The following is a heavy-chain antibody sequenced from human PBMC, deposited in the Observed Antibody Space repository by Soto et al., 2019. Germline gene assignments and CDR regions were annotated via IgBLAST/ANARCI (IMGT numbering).Heavy chain of an antibody. CDR2: IYYSGST. D-gene: IGHD3-16*01. Sequence: QVQLQESGPGLVKPSETLSLTCTVSGGSISSYYWSWIRQPPGKGLEWIGYIYYSGSTNYNPSLKSRVTISVDTSKNQFSLKLSSVTAADTAVYYCARLLGPPYLDYWGQGTLVTVSS. CDR3: ARLLGPPYLDY. J-gene: IGHJ4*02. CDR1: GGSISSYY. V-gene: IGHV4-59*08.